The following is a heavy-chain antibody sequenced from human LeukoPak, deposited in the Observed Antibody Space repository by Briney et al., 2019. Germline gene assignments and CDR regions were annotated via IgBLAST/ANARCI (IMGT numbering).Heavy chain of an antibody. J-gene: IGHJ6*03. D-gene: IGHD4-17*01. Sequence: GGSLRLSCAASGFTFDDYGMSWVRQAPGKGLEWVSGINWSGGSTGYADSVKGRFTISRDNAKNSLYLQMNSLRAGDTALYHCARVMNGDYYYYYYMDVWGKGTTVTVSS. CDR3: ARVMNGDYYYYYYMDV. CDR1: GFTFDDYG. V-gene: IGHV3-20*01. CDR2: INWSGGST.